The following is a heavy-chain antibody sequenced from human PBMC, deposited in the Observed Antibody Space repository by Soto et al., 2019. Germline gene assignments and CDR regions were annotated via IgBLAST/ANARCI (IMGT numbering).Heavy chain of an antibody. CDR3: ARAGRDNWNYGGYYYDH. CDR1: GGSIISGGYY. V-gene: IGHV4-31*01. D-gene: IGHD1-7*01. Sequence: SETLSLTCTVSGGSIISGGYYWISIRQNPGKGLEWIGYIYYSGSTYYNPSLKSPVTISVDTSNNQFSLKLSSVTAADTAVYYGARAGRDNWNYGGYYYDHCGQVTLVAVSS. J-gene: IGHJ4*02. CDR2: IYYSGST.